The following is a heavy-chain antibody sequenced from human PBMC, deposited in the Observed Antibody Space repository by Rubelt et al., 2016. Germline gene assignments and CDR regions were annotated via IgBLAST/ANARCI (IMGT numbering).Heavy chain of an antibody. J-gene: IGHJ6*02. CDR1: GYTFTSYD. V-gene: IGHV1-8*01. Sequence: QVQLVQSGAEVKKPGASVKVSCKASGYTFTSYDINWVRQATGQGLEWMEWMNPNSGNTGYAQKFQGRVTMTRNTSISTAYMELSSLRSEDTAVYYCAGLSITIFGVVVYYYGMDVWGQGTTVTVSS. CDR2: MNPNSGNT. CDR3: AGLSITIFGVVVYYYGMDV. D-gene: IGHD3-3*01.